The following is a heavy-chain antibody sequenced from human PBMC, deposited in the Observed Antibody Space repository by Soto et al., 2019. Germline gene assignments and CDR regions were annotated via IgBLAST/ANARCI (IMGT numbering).Heavy chain of an antibody. V-gene: IGHV2-5*01. D-gene: IGHD3-3*01. CDR1: GFSLSTSGVG. CDR3: ATGVPPWGYFDY. Sequence: SGPTLVNPTQTLTLTCTFSGFSLSTSGVGVGWIRQPPGKALECLALIYWNDDKRYSPSLKSRLTITKDTSKNQVVLTMTNMDPVDTATYYCATGVPPWGYFDYWGQGTLVTVSS. J-gene: IGHJ4*02. CDR2: IYWNDDK.